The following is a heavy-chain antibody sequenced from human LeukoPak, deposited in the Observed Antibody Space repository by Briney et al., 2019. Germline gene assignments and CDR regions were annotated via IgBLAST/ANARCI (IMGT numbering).Heavy chain of an antibody. CDR3: AQAGGYSHSTSFDY. D-gene: IGHD1-26*01. J-gene: IGHJ4*02. CDR1: GFTFSSYA. V-gene: IGHV3-23*01. CDR2: ISGNGETT. Sequence: GGPLRLSCAGSGFTFSSYAVNGVRHARGKGLEWVSGISGNGETTYYADSVKRRFTISRDNSKNTVYLQMKSLRAEYTSLYYCAQAGGYSHSTSFDYWGQGTLVTVSS.